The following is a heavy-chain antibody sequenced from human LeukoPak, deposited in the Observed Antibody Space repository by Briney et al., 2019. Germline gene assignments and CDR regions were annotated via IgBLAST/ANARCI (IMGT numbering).Heavy chain of an antibody. Sequence: GGSLRLSCAASGFTFSSYWMHWVRQAPGKGLEWVSAISGSGGSTYYADSVKGRFTISRDNSKNTLYLQMNSLRAEDTAVYYCVKASQLVRDPGFDYWGQGTLVTVSS. CDR1: GFTFSSYW. CDR3: VKASQLVRDPGFDY. D-gene: IGHD6-13*01. J-gene: IGHJ4*02. V-gene: IGHV3-23*01. CDR2: ISGSGGST.